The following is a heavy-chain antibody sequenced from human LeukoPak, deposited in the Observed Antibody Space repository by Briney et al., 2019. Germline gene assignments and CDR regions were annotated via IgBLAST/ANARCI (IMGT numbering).Heavy chain of an antibody. Sequence: MTGGSLRLSCTASGFSFSDYYMSWIRQAPGKGLEWISYISSRSTYISDADSVKGRFTISRDNAKSLLFLQMSSLRVEDTALYYCARGGTGAFDYWGQGILVTVSS. V-gene: IGHV3-11*06. CDR3: ARGGTGAFDY. CDR1: GFSFSDYY. D-gene: IGHD2-8*02. J-gene: IGHJ4*02. CDR2: ISSRSTYI.